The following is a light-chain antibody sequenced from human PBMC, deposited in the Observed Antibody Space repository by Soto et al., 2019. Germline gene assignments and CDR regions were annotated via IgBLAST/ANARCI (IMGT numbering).Light chain of an antibody. CDR1: QSISSH. CDR3: QLRSDWPPSIT. V-gene: IGKV3-11*01. CDR2: DAS. J-gene: IGKJ5*01. Sequence: EIVLTQSPGTLSLSPGERATLSCRASQSISSHLAWYQQKRGQAPRLLIHDASSRATGTPARFSGSGFGTDFTLTISSLEPEDFAVYYCQLRSDWPPSITFGQGTRPEI.